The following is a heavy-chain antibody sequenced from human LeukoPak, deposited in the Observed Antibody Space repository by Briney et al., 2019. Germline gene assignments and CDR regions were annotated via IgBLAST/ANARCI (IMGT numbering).Heavy chain of an antibody. J-gene: IGHJ4*02. V-gene: IGHV3-48*04. CDR2: ISSSSSSI. CDR3: ASNSMIRGKGTDY. CDR1: GFTFSSYN. Sequence: PGGSLRLSCAASGFTFSSYNMKWVRQAPGKELEWVSYISSSSSSIYYADSVKGRFTISRDNAKNSLYLQMNSLRAEDTAVYYCASNSMIRGKGTDYWGQGTLVTVSS. D-gene: IGHD2/OR15-2a*01.